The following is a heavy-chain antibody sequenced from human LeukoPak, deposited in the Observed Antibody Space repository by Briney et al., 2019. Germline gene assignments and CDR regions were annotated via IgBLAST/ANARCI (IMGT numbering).Heavy chain of an antibody. Sequence: GASLRLSCAASGFTFSSYVMTWVRQAPGKGLEWVSAISGSGGSTYYADSVKGRFTISRDNSKNTLYLQMNSLRAEDTAVYYCAKEFGLRDIVVVPAAPRGAFDIWGQGTMVTVSS. J-gene: IGHJ3*02. D-gene: IGHD2-2*01. CDR1: GFTFSSYV. CDR3: AKEFGLRDIVVVPAAPRGAFDI. V-gene: IGHV3-23*01. CDR2: ISGSGGST.